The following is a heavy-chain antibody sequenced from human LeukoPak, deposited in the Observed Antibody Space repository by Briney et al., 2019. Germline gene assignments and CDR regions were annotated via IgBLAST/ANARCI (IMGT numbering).Heavy chain of an antibody. D-gene: IGHD5-12*01. J-gene: IGHJ4*02. CDR3: ARERGDRDYERFDY. Sequence: GGSLRLSCAASGLAISSNYMIWVRLAPGKGLEWVAVIYSGGNTGYADSVKGRFTVSIDSSKNTLYLQMESLRVEDTAVYFCARERGDRDYERFDYWGQGTLLTVSS. CDR1: GLAISSNY. CDR2: IYSGGNT. V-gene: IGHV3-66*01.